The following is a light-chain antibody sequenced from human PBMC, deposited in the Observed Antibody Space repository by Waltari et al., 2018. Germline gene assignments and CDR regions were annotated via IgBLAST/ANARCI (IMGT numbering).Light chain of an antibody. J-gene: IGLJ2*01. CDR3: SSSTTGVVV. CDR2: EVS. CDR1: SSDVGGSKY. Sequence: QSALTQPASVSGSPGQSITISCTGTSSDVGGSKYVSWYQQHPGKAPKLMIYEVSNRPSGISNRFSGSTSGNTASLTISGLQADDESDYYCSSSTTGVVVFGGGTKLTVL. V-gene: IGLV2-14*01.